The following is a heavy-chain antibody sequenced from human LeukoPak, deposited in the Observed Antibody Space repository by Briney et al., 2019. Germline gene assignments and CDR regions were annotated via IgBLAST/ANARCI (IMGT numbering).Heavy chain of an antibody. CDR3: ARLYCSSTSCLYNWFDP. V-gene: IGHV4-59*01. J-gene: IGHJ5*02. Sequence: SETLSLTXTVSGGSISSYYWSWIRQPPGKGLEWIGYIYYSGSTNYNPSLKSRVTISVDTPKNQFSLKLSSVTAADTAVYYCARLYCSSTSCLYNWFDPWGQGTLVTVSS. CDR2: IYYSGST. D-gene: IGHD2-2*01. CDR1: GGSISSYY.